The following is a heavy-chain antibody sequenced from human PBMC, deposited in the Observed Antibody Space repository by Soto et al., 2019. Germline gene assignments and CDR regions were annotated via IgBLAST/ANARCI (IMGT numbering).Heavy chain of an antibody. Sequence: GESLKISCKGSGYSFTSYWISWVRQMTGKGLEWMGRIDPSDSYTNYSPSFQGHVTISADKSISTAYLQWSSLKASDTAMYYCARHEFGYCSGGSCYPSLAWFDPWGQGTLVTVSS. D-gene: IGHD2-15*01. J-gene: IGHJ5*02. CDR1: GYSFTSYW. CDR2: IDPSDSYT. CDR3: ARHEFGYCSGGSCYPSLAWFDP. V-gene: IGHV5-10-1*01.